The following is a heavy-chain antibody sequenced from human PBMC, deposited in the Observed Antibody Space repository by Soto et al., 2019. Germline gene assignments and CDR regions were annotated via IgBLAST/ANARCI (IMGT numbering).Heavy chain of an antibody. J-gene: IGHJ4*02. V-gene: IGHV3-23*01. CDR1: GFTFTSYA. CDR3: AKTQQDYDILTGAFEY. Sequence: GGSLRLSCAAPGFTFTSYATVWVPRAPGNGLEWVSAISGSGGSTYYADSVKGRFTISRDNSKNTLYLQMNSLRAEDTAVYYCAKTQQDYDILTGAFEYWGQGTLVTVSS. D-gene: IGHD3-9*01. CDR2: ISGSGGST.